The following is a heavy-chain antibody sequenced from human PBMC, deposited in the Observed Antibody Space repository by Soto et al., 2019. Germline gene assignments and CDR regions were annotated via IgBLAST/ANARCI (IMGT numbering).Heavy chain of an antibody. CDR1: GFTFSTYW. Sequence: EVQLLGSGGGLVQPGGSLRLSCVASGFTFSTYWMNWVRQAPGMGLEWVANINPDGSVGTYVDSVKGRFTTSRDNAKNSLYLPMNSLRADDTAVYFGAGWGGHDYNYWGQGILVTVSS. D-gene: IGHD3-16*01. J-gene: IGHJ4*02. V-gene: IGHV3-7*03. CDR2: INPDGSVG. CDR3: AGWGGHDYNY.